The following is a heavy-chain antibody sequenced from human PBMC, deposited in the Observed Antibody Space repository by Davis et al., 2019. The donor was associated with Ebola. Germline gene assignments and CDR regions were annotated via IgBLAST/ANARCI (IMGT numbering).Heavy chain of an antibody. D-gene: IGHD3-10*01. J-gene: IGHJ6*02. Sequence: ASVKVSCKASGYTFTSYDINWVRQATGQGLEWMGWMNPNSGNTGYARKFQGRGTMTRNTYISTDYMELSSLKSGDTAVYYYARDLTMVQDHYYGMDIWGQGTTVTVSS. V-gene: IGHV1-8*01. CDR3: ARDLTMVQDHYYGMDI. CDR1: GYTFTSYD. CDR2: MNPNSGNT.